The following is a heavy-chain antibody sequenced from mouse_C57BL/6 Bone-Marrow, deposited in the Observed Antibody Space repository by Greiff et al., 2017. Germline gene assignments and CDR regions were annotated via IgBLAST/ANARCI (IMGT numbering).Heavy chain of an antibody. Sequence: VHVKQSGPELVKPGASVKIPCKASGYTFTDYNMDWVKQSHGKSLEWIGDINPNNGGTIYNQKFKGKATLTVDKSSSTAYMELRSLTSEDTAVYYCEREDGYYLDYWGQGTTLTVSS. CDR3: EREDGYYLDY. V-gene: IGHV1-18*01. D-gene: IGHD2-3*01. CDR2: INPNNGGT. CDR1: GYTFTDYN. J-gene: IGHJ2*01.